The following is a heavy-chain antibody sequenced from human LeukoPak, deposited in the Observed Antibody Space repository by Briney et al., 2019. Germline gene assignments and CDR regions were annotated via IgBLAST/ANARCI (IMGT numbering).Heavy chain of an antibody. J-gene: IGHJ3*02. D-gene: IGHD6-13*01. CDR1: GFTFISSA. CDR2: IVVGSGNT. Sequence: SVKVSCKASGFTFISSAMQWVRQARGQRLEWIGWIVVGSGNTNYAQKFQERVTITRDMSTSTAYMELSSLRSEDTAVYYCEAIAEAFAFDIWGQGTMVTVSS. V-gene: IGHV1-58*02. CDR3: EAIAEAFAFDI.